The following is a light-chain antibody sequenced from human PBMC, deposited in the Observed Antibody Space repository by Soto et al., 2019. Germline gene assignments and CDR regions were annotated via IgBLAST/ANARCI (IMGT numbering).Light chain of an antibody. CDR3: QQINSYPIT. CDR2: AAS. J-gene: IGKJ5*01. V-gene: IGKV1-9*01. CDR1: QGINSY. Sequence: DIQLTQSPSFLSASVGDRVTITCRASQGINSYLAWYQQKPGKVPKLLIYAASTLQSGVPPRFSGSGSGTEFTLTISSLQPEDFATYYCQQINSYPITFGQGTRLEI.